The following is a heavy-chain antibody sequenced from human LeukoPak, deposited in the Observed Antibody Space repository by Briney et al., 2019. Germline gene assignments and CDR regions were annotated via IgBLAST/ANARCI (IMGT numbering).Heavy chain of an antibody. CDR3: TGDTSRGWYPRSYHYGMDV. V-gene: IGHV1-69*01. CDR1: GATVSSYA. Sequence: SVNVSCKASGATVSSYAISWVRQSAGQGLGWMGGILLFFGTADLAQKFHGRGAVTADAATSTGSRELCSLRSEDTTVRYCTGDTSRGWYPRSYHYGMDVWGQGTTVTDSS. J-gene: IGHJ6*02. D-gene: IGHD6-19*01. CDR2: ILLFFGTA.